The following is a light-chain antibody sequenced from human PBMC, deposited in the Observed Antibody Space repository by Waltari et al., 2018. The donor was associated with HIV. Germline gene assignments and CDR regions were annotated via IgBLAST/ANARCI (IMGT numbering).Light chain of an antibody. CDR1: PSLQHSNGHNY. CDR2: LVS. CDR3: TQALQVPPFT. J-gene: IGKJ3*01. V-gene: IGKV2-28*01. Sequence: VITHSPLPLSVTPGEPASLSCRSIPSLQHSNGHNYLDWYLQKPGQSPQLLIYLVSNRASGVPDRFRCSGSGTDFTLKITSVEAEDVGVYYCTQALQVPPFTFGPGTRVDIK.